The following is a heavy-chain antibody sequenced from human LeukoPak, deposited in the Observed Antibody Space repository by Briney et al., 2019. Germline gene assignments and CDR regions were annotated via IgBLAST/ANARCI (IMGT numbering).Heavy chain of an antibody. CDR2: ISSSSSYI. D-gene: IGHD3-16*02. V-gene: IGHV3-21*01. CDR3: ASDKYRDNAFDI. Sequence: GGSLRLSCAASGFTFSSYSMNWVRQAPGKGLEWVSSISSSSSYIYYADSVKGRFTTSRDNAKNSLYLQMNSLRAEDTAVYYCASDKYRDNAFDIWGQGTMVTVSS. CDR1: GFTFSSYS. J-gene: IGHJ3*02.